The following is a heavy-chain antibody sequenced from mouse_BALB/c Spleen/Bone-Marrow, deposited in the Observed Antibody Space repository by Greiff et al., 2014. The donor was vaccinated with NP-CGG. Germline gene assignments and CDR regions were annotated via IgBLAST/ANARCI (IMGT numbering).Heavy chain of an antibody. J-gene: IGHJ2*01. D-gene: IGHD2-10*01. CDR1: GFTFSSYG. CDR2: INSNGGST. CDR3: ARSQAYYGNYFDY. V-gene: IGHV5-6-3*01. Sequence: EVKLVESGGGLVQPGGSLKPSCAASGFTFSSYGMSWVRQTPDKRLELVATINSNGGSTYYPDSVKGRFTISRDNAKNTLYLQMSSLKSEDTAMYYCARSQAYYGNYFDYWGQGTTLTVSS.